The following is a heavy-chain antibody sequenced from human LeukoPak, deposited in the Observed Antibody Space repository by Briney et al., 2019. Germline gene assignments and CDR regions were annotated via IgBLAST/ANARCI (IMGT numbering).Heavy chain of an antibody. CDR2: IIPIFGTA. CDR1: GGTFSSYA. Sequence: SVKVSCKASGGTFSSYAISWVRQAPGQGLEWMGGIIPIFGTANYAQKFQGRVTITADKSTSTAYMELSSLRSEDTAVYYCARGVVGAPVRFDPWGQGTLVTVSS. V-gene: IGHV1-69*06. J-gene: IGHJ5*02. D-gene: IGHD1-26*01. CDR3: ARGVVGAPVRFDP.